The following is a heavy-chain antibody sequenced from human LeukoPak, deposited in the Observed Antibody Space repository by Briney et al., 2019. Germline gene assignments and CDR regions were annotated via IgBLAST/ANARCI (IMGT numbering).Heavy chain of an antibody. Sequence: SVKVSCKASGYTFTGYYMHWVRQAPGQGLEWMGGIIPIFGTANYAQKFQGRVTITADKSTSTAYMELSSLRSEDTAVYYCARDPTGSGWSRDAFDIWGQGTMVTVSS. CDR3: ARDPTGSGWSRDAFDI. J-gene: IGHJ3*02. D-gene: IGHD6-19*01. V-gene: IGHV1-69*06. CDR2: IIPIFGTA. CDR1: GYTFTGYY.